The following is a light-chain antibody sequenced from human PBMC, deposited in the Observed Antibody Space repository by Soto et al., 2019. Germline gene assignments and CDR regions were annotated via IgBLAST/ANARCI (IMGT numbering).Light chain of an antibody. Sequence: EIVMTQSPATLSVSPGERATLSCRASQSVSNNVAWFQQKPGQAPRLLIYGASTRATGIPATFSGRGSGTEFTLTISRLQSEDFAVYYCQQYNDRPGTFGQGTKVEIK. CDR2: GAS. J-gene: IGKJ1*01. V-gene: IGKV3-15*01. CDR3: QQYNDRPGT. CDR1: QSVSNN.